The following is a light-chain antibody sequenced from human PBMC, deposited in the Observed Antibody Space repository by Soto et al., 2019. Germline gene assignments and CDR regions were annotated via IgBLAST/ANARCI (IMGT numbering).Light chain of an antibody. Sequence: QSALTQPASVSGSPGQSSTISCTGTSSDVGGYNYVSWYQQHPGKAPKLMIYEVSNRPSGVSNRFSGSKSGNTASLTISGLKADDEADYYCNSYTSSSTGVFGGGTKLTVL. J-gene: IGLJ3*02. CDR2: EVS. CDR3: NSYTSSSTGV. V-gene: IGLV2-14*01. CDR1: SSDVGGYNY.